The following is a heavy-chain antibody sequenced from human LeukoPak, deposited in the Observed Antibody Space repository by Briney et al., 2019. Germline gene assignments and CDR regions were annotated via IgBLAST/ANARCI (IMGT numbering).Heavy chain of an antibody. CDR2: MNPNSGNT. V-gene: IGHV1-8*01. J-gene: IGHJ4*02. CDR1: GYTFTSYD. Sequence: ASVKVSCKASGYTFTSYDINWVRQAAGQGLEWMGWMNPNSGNTGYAQKFQGRVTMTRNTSISTAYMELSSLRSEDTAVYYCARGAGSGWGDYFDYWGQGTLVTVSS. D-gene: IGHD6-19*01. CDR3: ARGAGSGWGDYFDY.